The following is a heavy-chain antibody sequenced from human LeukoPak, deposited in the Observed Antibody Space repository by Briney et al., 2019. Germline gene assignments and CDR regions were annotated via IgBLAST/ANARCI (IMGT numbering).Heavy chain of an antibody. J-gene: IGHJ5*01. CDR1: GYTFTSYY. CDR2: IIPILGTA. Sequence: GASVKVSCKASGYTFTSYYMHWARQAPGQGLEWMGGIIPILGTANYAQEFKGRVTITADEFTGTAYMELSSLRSEDTAVFYCASNTNYYENTGHYVLDSWGQGTLVTVSS. V-gene: IGHV1-69*13. CDR3: ASNTNYYENTGHYVLDS. D-gene: IGHD3-22*01.